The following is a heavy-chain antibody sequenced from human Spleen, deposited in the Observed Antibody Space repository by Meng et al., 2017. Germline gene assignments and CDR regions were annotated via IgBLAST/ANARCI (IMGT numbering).Heavy chain of an antibody. CDR1: GYTFPDYW. CDR3: SREGY. CDR2: INSNTGGT. Sequence: ASVKVSCKASGYTFPDYWLHWVRRAPGQGLEWMGWINSNTGGTHYAQNFQGRVSVTRETSISTVYMELSGLTSDDTAIYYCSREGYWGQGTLVTVSS. J-gene: IGHJ4*02. V-gene: IGHV1-2*02.